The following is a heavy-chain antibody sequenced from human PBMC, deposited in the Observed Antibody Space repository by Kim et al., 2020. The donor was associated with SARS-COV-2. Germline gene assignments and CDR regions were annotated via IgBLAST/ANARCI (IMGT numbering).Heavy chain of an antibody. J-gene: IGHJ6*02. CDR1: GFTFSSYG. CDR2: IWYDGSNK. CDR3: ARTYYDILTGYYRESQYYYYYYGMDV. Sequence: GGSLRLSCAASGFTFSSYGMHWVRQAPGKGLEWVAVIWYDGSNKYYADSVKGRFTISRDNSKNTLYLQMNSLRAEDTAVYYCARTYYDILTGYYRESQYYYYYYGMDVWGQGTTVTVSS. V-gene: IGHV3-33*01. D-gene: IGHD3-9*01.